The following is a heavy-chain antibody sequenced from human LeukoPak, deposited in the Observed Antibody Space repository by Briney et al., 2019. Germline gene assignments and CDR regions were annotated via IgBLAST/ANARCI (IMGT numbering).Heavy chain of an antibody. Sequence: ASVKVSCKASGYTFTSYGISWVRQAPGQGLEWMGWISAYNGNTNYAQKLQGRVTMTTDTSTSTAYMELRSLRSDDTAVYYCARDGLSVLRFLEWLSKNHGRGYYYYMDVWGKGTTVTVSS. J-gene: IGHJ6*03. CDR1: GYTFTSYG. V-gene: IGHV1-18*01. CDR3: ARDGLSVLRFLEWLSKNHGRGYYYYMDV. D-gene: IGHD3-3*01. CDR2: ISAYNGNT.